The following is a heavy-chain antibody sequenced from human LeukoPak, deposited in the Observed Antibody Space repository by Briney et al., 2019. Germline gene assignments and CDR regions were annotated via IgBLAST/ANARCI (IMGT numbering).Heavy chain of an antibody. V-gene: IGHV4-34*01. CDR1: GVSMSNSY. D-gene: IGHD3-3*01. CDR2: INHSGST. CDR3: ASGQYYDLWSGYYVD. J-gene: IGHJ4*02. Sequence: PSETLSLTCTVSGVSMSNSYWSWIRQPPGKGLEWIGEINHSGSTNYNPTLESRVTISVDTSKNHFSLKLSSVTAADTAVYYCASGQYYDLWSGYYVDWGQGTLVTVSA.